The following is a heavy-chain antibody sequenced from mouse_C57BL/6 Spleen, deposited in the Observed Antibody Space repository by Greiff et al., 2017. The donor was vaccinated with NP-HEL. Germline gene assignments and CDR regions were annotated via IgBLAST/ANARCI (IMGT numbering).Heavy chain of an antibody. Sequence: EVQLHQSGPELVKPGASVKIPCKASGYTFTDYNMDWVKQSHGKSLEWIGDINPNNGGTIYNQKFKGKATLTVDKSSSTAYMGLRRLTSEDTAVYYCARGVFYYGSSLYWYFDVWGTGTTVTVSS. CDR2: INPNNGGT. V-gene: IGHV1-18*01. CDR1: GYTFTDYN. J-gene: IGHJ1*03. D-gene: IGHD1-1*01. CDR3: ARGVFYYGSSLYWYFDV.